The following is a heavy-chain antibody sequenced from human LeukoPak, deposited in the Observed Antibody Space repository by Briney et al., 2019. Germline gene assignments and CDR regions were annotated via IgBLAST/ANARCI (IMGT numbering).Heavy chain of an antibody. CDR1: GYTFTSYG. J-gene: IGHJ3*02. CDR2: ISAYNGNT. D-gene: IGHD3-3*01. CDR3: ARGWSGYLDAFDI. Sequence: ASVKVSCKASGYTFTSYGISWVRQAPGQGLEWMGWISAYNGNTNYAQKLQGRVTMTTDTSTSTACMELSSLRSEDTAVYYCARGWSGYLDAFDIWGQGTMVTVSS. V-gene: IGHV1-18*01.